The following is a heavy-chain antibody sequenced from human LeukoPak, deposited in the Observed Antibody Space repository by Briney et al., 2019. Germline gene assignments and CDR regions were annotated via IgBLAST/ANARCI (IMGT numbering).Heavy chain of an antibody. CDR1: GGSFSGYY. CDR2: INHSGST. D-gene: IGHD5-12*01. Sequence: SETLSLTCAVYGGSFSGYYWTWIRQPPGKGPEWIGEINHSGSTNYNPSLKSRVTISVDTSKNQFSLKLSSVTAADTAVYYCARIVATIKGSPWFDPWGQGTLVTVSS. J-gene: IGHJ5*02. V-gene: IGHV4-34*01. CDR3: ARIVATIKGSPWFDP.